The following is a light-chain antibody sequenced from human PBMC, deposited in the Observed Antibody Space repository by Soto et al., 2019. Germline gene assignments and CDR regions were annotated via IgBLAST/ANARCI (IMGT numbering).Light chain of an antibody. V-gene: IGKV1-9*01. CDR3: QQFSSYPIT. J-gene: IGKJ5*01. Sequence: DIQLTQSPSFLSAYVGDRVAITCRASQDISTHLVWYQQKAGEAPRLLIFAASTLQSGVPSRFSGSGSETEFTLTINGLQPEDFATYYCQQFSSYPITFGQGTRVDI. CDR1: QDISTH. CDR2: AAS.